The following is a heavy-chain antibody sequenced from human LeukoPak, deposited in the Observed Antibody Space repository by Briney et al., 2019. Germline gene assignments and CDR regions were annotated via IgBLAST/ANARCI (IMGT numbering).Heavy chain of an antibody. CDR1: GFTFSSYA. D-gene: IGHD2-21*02. J-gene: IGHJ4*02. CDR3: ARDSFAAVTATPGGY. Sequence: PGRSLRLSCAASGFTFSSYAMHWVRQAPGKGLEWVAVISYDGSNKYYADSVKGRFTISRDNSKNTLYLQMNSLRAEDTAVYYCARDSFAAVTATPGGYWGQGTLVTVSS. CDR2: ISYDGSNK. V-gene: IGHV3-30*04.